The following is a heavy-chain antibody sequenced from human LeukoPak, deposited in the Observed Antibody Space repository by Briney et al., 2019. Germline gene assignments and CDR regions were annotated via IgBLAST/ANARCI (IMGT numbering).Heavy chain of an antibody. V-gene: IGHV3-9*01. Sequence: GRSLRLSCAASGFTFNNYAMYWVRQVPGKGLEWVSGINWNSGSTVYADSVKGRFTISRDNSKNALYLQMNSLRAEDTAFYYCAKRSCSGGRCYFDYWGQGTLVTVSS. CDR1: GFTFNNYA. J-gene: IGHJ4*02. CDR3: AKRSCSGGRCYFDY. D-gene: IGHD2-15*01. CDR2: INWNSGST.